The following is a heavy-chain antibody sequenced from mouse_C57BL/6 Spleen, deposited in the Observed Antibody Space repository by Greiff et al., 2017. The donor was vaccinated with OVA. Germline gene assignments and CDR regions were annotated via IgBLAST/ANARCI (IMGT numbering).Heavy chain of an antibody. CDR3: ARPESLLRGPYAMDY. CDR1: GFTFSDYG. D-gene: IGHD1-1*01. V-gene: IGHV5-17*01. Sequence: DVQLQESGGGLVKPGGSLKLSCAASGFTFSDYGMHWVRQAPEKGLEWVAYISSGSSTIYYADTVKGRFTISRANAKNTLFLQMTSLRSEDTAMYYCARPESLLRGPYAMDYWGQGTSVTVSS. J-gene: IGHJ4*01. CDR2: ISSGSSTI.